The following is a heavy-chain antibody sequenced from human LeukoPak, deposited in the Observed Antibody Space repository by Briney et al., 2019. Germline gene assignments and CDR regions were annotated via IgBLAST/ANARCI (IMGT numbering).Heavy chain of an antibody. CDR2: IYYSGST. J-gene: IGHJ4*02. D-gene: IGHD6-13*01. CDR3: ARFIAAGGPDY. Sequence: SETLSLTCTVSGGSISSYYWSWIRQPPGKGLEWIGYIYYSGSTNYNPSLKSRVTISVDKSKNQFSLKLSSVTAADTAVYYCARFIAAGGPDYWGQGTLVTVSS. V-gene: IGHV4-59*12. CDR1: GGSISSYY.